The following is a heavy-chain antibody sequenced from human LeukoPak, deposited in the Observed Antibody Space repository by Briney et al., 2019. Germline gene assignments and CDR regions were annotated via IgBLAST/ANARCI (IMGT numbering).Heavy chain of an antibody. J-gene: IGHJ5*02. CDR3: AGGSGYLITS. CDR2: IKQDGSEK. Sequence: GGSLRLSCAATGFSFRSYWMDWVRQAPGKGLEWLAIIKQDGSEKHYKGSVEGRFTISRDNAKNSLHLQMNSLRAEDTAVYYCAGGSGYLITSWGQGTLVTVSS. CDR1: GFSFRSYW. D-gene: IGHD3-9*01. V-gene: IGHV3-7*01.